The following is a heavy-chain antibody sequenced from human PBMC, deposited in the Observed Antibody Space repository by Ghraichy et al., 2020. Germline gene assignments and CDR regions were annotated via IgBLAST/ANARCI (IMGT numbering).Heavy chain of an antibody. CDR1: GGSFSGYY. V-gene: IGHV4-34*01. Sequence: SETLSLTCAVYGGSFSGYYWSWIRQPPGKGLEWIGEINHSGSTNYNPSLKSRVTISVDTSKNQFSLKLSSVTAADTAVYYCARGRPVGRGHFDYWGQGTLVTVSS. J-gene: IGHJ4*02. D-gene: IGHD3-10*01. CDR3: ARGRPVGRGHFDY. CDR2: INHSGST.